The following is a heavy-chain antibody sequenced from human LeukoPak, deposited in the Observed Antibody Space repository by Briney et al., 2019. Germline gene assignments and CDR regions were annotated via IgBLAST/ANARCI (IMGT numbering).Heavy chain of an antibody. CDR2: IDYSGST. D-gene: IGHD6-13*01. J-gene: IGHJ1*01. CDR3: ARSGGLYTSTWYFHR. V-gene: IGHV4-59*01. CDR1: GGSISSYY. Sequence: SETLSLTCTVSGGSISSYYWSWIRQPPGKGLEWIGYIDYSGSTIHNPSLKGRVTISVNTSKNQFSLQLTSVTAADTAVYYCARSGGLYTSTWYFHRWGQGTLVTVSS.